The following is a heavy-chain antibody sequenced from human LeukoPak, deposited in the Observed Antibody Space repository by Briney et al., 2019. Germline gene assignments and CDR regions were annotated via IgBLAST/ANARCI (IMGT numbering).Heavy chain of an antibody. D-gene: IGHD6-13*01. J-gene: IGHJ5*02. CDR2: ISSSSSYI. V-gene: IGHV3-21*01. CDR1: GFTFSSYS. Sequence: KSGGSLRLSCAASGFTFSSYSMNWVRQAPGKGLEWVSSISSSSSYIYYADSVKGRFTISRDNAKNSLYLQMNSLRAEDTAVYYCARDARYSSSWWNWFDPWGQGTLVTVSS. CDR3: ARDARYSSSWWNWFDP.